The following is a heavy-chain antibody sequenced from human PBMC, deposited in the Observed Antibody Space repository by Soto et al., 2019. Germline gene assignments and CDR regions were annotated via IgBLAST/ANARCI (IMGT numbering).Heavy chain of an antibody. D-gene: IGHD5-12*01. Sequence: QVQLVQSGAEVKKPGSSVKVSCKASGGTFSNYPISWVRQAPGQGLEWMGGIIPIFGTVNYAQKFQGRVTITADESTSPAYMELSSRRSEDTAVYYCARGNHRWLQLWYFDLWGRGTLVTVSS. V-gene: IGHV1-69*12. CDR3: ARGNHRWLQLWYFDL. CDR1: GGTFSNYP. J-gene: IGHJ2*01. CDR2: IIPIFGTV.